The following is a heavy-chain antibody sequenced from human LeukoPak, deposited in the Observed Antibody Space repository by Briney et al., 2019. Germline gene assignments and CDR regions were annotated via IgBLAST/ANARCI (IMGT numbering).Heavy chain of an antibody. CDR2: IYFSGST. Sequence: SETLSLTCSVSDGSMNNDYWTWIRQPPAKGLEWIGYIYFSGSTDYNPSLRSRVTISVDRSKNQFSLKLRSVTAADTAIYYCARHWTNGGNNWFDPWSQGTLVTVSS. V-gene: IGHV4-59*08. CDR1: DGSMNNDY. J-gene: IGHJ5*02. D-gene: IGHD3-16*01. CDR3: ARHWTNGGNNWFDP.